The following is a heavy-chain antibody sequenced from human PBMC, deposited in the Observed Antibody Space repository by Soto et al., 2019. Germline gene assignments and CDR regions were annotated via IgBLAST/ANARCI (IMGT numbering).Heavy chain of an antibody. V-gene: IGHV4-31*03. J-gene: IGHJ4*02. CDR2: IFFSGNT. Sequence: QVQLQESGPGLLKPSQTLSLTCTVSGGSILNGGHYWTWIRQHPGKGLEWIGRIFFSGNTHYNPALKRRLIFTLYTAKNQFTRKLTSVPAAETAMYYCARDNYGGMVDFWGPGTLVTVSS. CDR3: ARDNYGGMVDF. D-gene: IGHD4-17*01. CDR1: GGSILNGGHY.